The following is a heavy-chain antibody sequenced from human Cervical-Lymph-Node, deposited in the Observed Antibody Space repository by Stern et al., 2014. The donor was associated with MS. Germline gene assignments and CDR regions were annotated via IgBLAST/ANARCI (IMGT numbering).Heavy chain of an antibody. Sequence: EVQLVESGGDLVQPGGSLRLSCVASGFTFSHHWMQWVRQAPGKGLVWVSHITSDGSSTTYADSVKGRFTVSRDNAKNTLYLQMDSLRAEDTAVYFCARDNYGTDYWGQGTLVTVSS. CDR3: ARDNYGTDY. CDR2: ITSDGSST. D-gene: IGHD3-16*01. J-gene: IGHJ4*02. CDR1: GFTFSHHW. V-gene: IGHV3-74*01.